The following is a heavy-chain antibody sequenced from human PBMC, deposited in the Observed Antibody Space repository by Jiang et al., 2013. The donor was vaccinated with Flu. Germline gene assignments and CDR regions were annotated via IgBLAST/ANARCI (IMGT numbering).Heavy chain of an antibody. J-gene: IGHJ4*02. V-gene: IGHV1-69*06. D-gene: IGHD1-7*01. CDR2: IIPIFGTA. CDR3: ASPSITGTTQVHY. Sequence: GIIPIFGTANYAQKFQGRVTITADKSTSTAYMELSSLRSEDTAVYYCASPSITGTTQVHYWGQGTLVTVSS.